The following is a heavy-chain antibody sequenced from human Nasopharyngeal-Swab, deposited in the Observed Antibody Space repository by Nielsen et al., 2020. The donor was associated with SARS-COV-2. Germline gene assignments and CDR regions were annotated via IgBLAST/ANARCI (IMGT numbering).Heavy chain of an antibody. D-gene: IGHD3-3*01. CDR3: ASPVFGVVSDAFDL. Sequence: GGSLRLSFAASGIVVSGNYMNWVRQAPGMGLEWVSVVYAGGSTFYADSVKGRFTISRDNSKNKLYLQMNNLRPEDTAMYYCASPVFGVVSDAFDLWGQGTMVTVSS. J-gene: IGHJ3*01. CDR1: GIVVSGNY. CDR2: VYAGGST. V-gene: IGHV3-53*01.